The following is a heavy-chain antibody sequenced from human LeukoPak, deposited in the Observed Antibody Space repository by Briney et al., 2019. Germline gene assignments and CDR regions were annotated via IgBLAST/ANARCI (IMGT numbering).Heavy chain of an antibody. CDR1: GGSFSGYY. Sequence: LETLSLTCAVFGGSFSGYYWSWIRQPPGKGLEWIGEINHSGSTNYNPSLKSRVTISVDTSKNQFSLKLSSVTAADTAVYYCARGTAMVSFDYWGQGTLVTVSS. CDR2: INHSGST. V-gene: IGHV4-34*01. D-gene: IGHD5-18*01. CDR3: ARGTAMVSFDY. J-gene: IGHJ4*02.